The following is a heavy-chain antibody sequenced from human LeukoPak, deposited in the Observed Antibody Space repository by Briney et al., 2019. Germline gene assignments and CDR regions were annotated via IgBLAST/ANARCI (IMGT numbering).Heavy chain of an antibody. D-gene: IGHD3-3*01. CDR2: VIPIFGTA. Sequence: AASVEVSCKASGGTFSSYAISWVRQAPGQGLEWMGGVIPIFGTANYAQKFQGRVTITADESTSTAYMELSSLRSEDTAVYYCATAPITIFGVVTTDYWGQGTLVTVSS. CDR1: GGTFSSYA. V-gene: IGHV1-69*13. J-gene: IGHJ4*02. CDR3: ATAPITIFGVVTTDY.